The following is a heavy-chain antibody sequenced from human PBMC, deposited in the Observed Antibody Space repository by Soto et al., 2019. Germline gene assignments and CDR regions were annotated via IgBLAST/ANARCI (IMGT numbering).Heavy chain of an antibody. V-gene: IGHV3-66*01. J-gene: IGHJ4*02. CDR1: GFTVSTYY. Sequence: EVHLVESGGGLVQPGGSLRLSCAASGFTVSTYYMNWVRQAPGEGLEWVSVVYSGGTTYYADSVRCRFTISRDNSKNTLFLQMNSLRAEDTAVYYCARGRSASSDFDYWGQGTLVTVSS. CDR2: VYSGGTT. CDR3: ARGRSASSDFDY. D-gene: IGHD3-10*01.